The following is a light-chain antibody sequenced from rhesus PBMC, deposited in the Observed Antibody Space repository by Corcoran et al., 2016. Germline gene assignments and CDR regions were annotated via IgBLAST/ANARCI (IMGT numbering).Light chain of an antibody. V-gene: IGKV1-33*02. J-gene: IGKJ3*01. CDR2: AAS. Sequence: DIQMTQSPSSLSASVGDRVTITCQASQGISNWFAWYQQNPGKAPKLLIYAASRLQSGVPSRFRGGGSGTGFTITISSLQPEDFKTYYCQQHNSNPFTFGTGTKLDIK. CDR1: QGISNW. CDR3: QQHNSNPFT.